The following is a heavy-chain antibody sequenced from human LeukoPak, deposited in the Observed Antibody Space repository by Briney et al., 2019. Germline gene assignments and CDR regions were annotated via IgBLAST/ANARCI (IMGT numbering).Heavy chain of an antibody. J-gene: IGHJ4*02. D-gene: IGHD1-7*01. CDR2: IYTSGST. CDR3: ARGGDRDHITGTTCRFDY. Sequence: PSQTLSLTCTVSGGSISSGSSYWRWLRLPAGTGLEWLGRIYTSGSTNYNPSLKSRVTISVDTSKNQFSLKLSSVTAADTAVYYCARGGDRDHITGTTCRFDYWGQGTLVTVSS. CDR1: GGSISSGSSY. V-gene: IGHV4-61*02.